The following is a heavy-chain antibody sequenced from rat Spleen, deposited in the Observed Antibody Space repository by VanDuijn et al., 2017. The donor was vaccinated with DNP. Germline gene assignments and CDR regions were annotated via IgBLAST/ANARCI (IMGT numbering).Heavy chain of an antibody. CDR2: IIYDGSRT. V-gene: IGHV5S10*01. CDR1: GFTFSDYN. D-gene: IGHD5-1*01. Sequence: EVQLVESGGGSAQPGRSLKLSCVASGFTFSDYNMSWVRQAPKKGLEWVATIIYDGSRTYYRDFVKGRFTISRDNTKSTLYLQIDSLRSEDTATYYCATRPSGSFDYWGQGVMVTVSS. J-gene: IGHJ2*01. CDR3: ATRPSGSFDY.